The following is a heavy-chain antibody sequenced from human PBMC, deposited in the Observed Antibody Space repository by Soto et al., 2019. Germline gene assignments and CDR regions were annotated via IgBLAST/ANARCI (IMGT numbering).Heavy chain of an antibody. J-gene: IGHJ1*01. D-gene: IGHD6-19*01. CDR3: ARGLHSSGRTEYFQH. CDR1: GGSFSGYY. Sequence: QVQLQQWGAGLLKPSETLSLTCAVYGGSFSGYYWSWIRQPPGKGLEWIGAINHSGSTKYNPSLKSRVTRSVDTSKSQFSLKLSSVTAADTAVYYCARGLHSSGRTEYFQHWGQGTLVTVSS. V-gene: IGHV4-34*01. CDR2: INHSGST.